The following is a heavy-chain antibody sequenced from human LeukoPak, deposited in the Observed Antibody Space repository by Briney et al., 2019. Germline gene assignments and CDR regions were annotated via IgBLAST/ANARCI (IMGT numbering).Heavy chain of an antibody. Sequence: SETLSLTCAVYSGSFSGYYWSWIRQPPGKGLEWIGEINHSGSTNYNPSLKSRVTISVDTSKNQFSLKLSSVTAADTAVYYCARATIFGVVSPVNWFDPWGQGTLVTVSS. CDR3: ARATIFGVVSPVNWFDP. CDR1: SGSFSGYY. J-gene: IGHJ5*02. D-gene: IGHD3-3*01. CDR2: INHSGST. V-gene: IGHV4-34*01.